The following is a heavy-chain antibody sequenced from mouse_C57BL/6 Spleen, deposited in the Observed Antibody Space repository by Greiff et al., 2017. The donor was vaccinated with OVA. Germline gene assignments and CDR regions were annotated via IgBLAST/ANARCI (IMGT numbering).Heavy chain of an antibody. CDR1: GFTFSDYG. CDR3: ARAPGSSLYYAMDY. CDR2: ISSGSSTI. V-gene: IGHV5-17*01. Sequence: EVKLMESGGGLVKPGGSLKLSCAASGFTFSDYGMHWVRQAPEKGLEWVAYISSGSSTIYYADTVKGRITISRDNAKNTLFLPRTMLRSEDTAMYYCARAPGSSLYYAMDYWGQGTSVTVSS. D-gene: IGHD1-1*01. J-gene: IGHJ4*01.